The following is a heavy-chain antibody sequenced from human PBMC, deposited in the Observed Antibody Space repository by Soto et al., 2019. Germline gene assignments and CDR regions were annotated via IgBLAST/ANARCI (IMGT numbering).Heavy chain of an antibody. CDR3: ARSTVVSRGYWHFDL. J-gene: IGHJ2*01. D-gene: IGHD4-17*01. CDR2: IYDRVST. CDR1: GGFISSYY. Sequence: QVQLQESGPGLVKPSETLSLTSTVSGGFISSYYWNWIRQPPGNGLEWIGNIYDRVSTNYNPSLKSRVSISVDPSKNLSSLKLSSVTVADTAVYYCARSTVVSRGYWHFDLWGRGTLVTVSS. V-gene: IGHV4-59*08.